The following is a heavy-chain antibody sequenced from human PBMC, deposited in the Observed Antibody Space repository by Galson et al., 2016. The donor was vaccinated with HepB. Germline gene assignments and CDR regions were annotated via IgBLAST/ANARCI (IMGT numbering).Heavy chain of an antibody. V-gene: IGHV3-48*02. CDR2: ISTTVRTI. D-gene: IGHD6-6*01. CDR3: ARELVRSAFDL. Sequence: SLRLSCAGSGFAFGTYGINWVRQAPGKGLQWISYISTTVRTIYYADSVVGRFTISRVNAKNSVYLQMNSLRDDDTAVYYCARELVRSAFDLWGQGTMVTVSS. J-gene: IGHJ3*01. CDR1: GFAFGTYG.